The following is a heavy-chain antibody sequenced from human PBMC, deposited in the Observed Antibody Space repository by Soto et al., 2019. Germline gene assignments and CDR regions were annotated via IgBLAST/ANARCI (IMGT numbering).Heavy chain of an antibody. V-gene: IGHV3-30*18. J-gene: IGHJ4*02. CDR2: ISYDGSNK. CDR1: GFPFSSYG. Sequence: PGGSLRLSCAASGFPFSSYGMHWVRQAPGKGLEWVAVISYDGSNKYYADSVKGRFTISRDNSKNTLYLQMNSLRAEDTAVYYCAKAPLVVPAAMFLLYWGQGTLVTVSS. CDR3: AKAPLVVPAAMFLLY. D-gene: IGHD2-2*01.